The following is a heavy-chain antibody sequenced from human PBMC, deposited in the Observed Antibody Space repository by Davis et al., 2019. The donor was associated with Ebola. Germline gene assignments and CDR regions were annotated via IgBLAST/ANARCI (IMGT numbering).Heavy chain of an antibody. CDR2: ISGSGGST. Sequence: GESLKISCAASGFTFSDHYMSWVRQAPGKGLEWVSAISGSGGSTYYADSVKGRFTISRDNSKNTLYLQMNSLRVEDTAVYYCARATYYYDSTAGNYWGQGTLVTVSS. CDR1: GFTFSDHY. D-gene: IGHD3-22*01. CDR3: ARATYYYDSTAGNY. V-gene: IGHV3-23*01. J-gene: IGHJ4*02.